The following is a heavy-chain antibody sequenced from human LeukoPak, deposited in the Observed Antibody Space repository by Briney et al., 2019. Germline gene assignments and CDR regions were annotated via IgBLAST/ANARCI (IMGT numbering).Heavy chain of an antibody. D-gene: IGHD2-2*01. CDR3: ARWVPYCSSTSCAGNRYFDL. CDR2: IYYSGST. J-gene: IGHJ2*01. CDR1: GGSISSSSYY. Sequence: SETLSLTCTVSGGSISSSSYYWGWIRQPPGKGLEWIGYIYYSGSTNYNPSLKSRVTISVDTSKNQFSLKLSSVTAADTAVYYCARWVPYCSSTSCAGNRYFDLWGRGTLVTVSS. V-gene: IGHV4-61*05.